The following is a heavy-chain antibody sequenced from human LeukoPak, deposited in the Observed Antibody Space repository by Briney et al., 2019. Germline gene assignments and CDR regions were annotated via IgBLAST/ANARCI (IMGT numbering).Heavy chain of an antibody. CDR3: AREGADYDFWSGYYYYYYYMDV. Sequence: PGGSLRLSCAASGFTLSSYWMSWVRQAPGRGLEWVANIKQDGSEKYYVDSVKGRFTISRDNAKNSLYLQMNSLRAEDTAVYYCAREGADYDFWSGYYYYYYYMDVWGKGTTVTVSS. J-gene: IGHJ6*03. CDR1: GFTLSSYW. V-gene: IGHV3-7*01. D-gene: IGHD3-3*01. CDR2: IKQDGSEK.